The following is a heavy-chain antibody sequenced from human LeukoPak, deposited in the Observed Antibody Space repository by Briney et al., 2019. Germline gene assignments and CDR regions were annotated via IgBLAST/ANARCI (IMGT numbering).Heavy chain of an antibody. J-gene: IGHJ4*02. Sequence: PGGSLRLSCSASGFTFSSYAMHWVRQAPGKGLEYVSAISSNGGSTYYADSVKGRFTISRDNSKNTLYLQMNSLRAEDTAVYYCARTMRPILTGYYSLDYWGQGTLVTVSS. CDR1: GFTFSSYA. V-gene: IGHV3-64*04. CDR2: ISSNGGST. D-gene: IGHD3-9*01. CDR3: ARTMRPILTGYYSLDY.